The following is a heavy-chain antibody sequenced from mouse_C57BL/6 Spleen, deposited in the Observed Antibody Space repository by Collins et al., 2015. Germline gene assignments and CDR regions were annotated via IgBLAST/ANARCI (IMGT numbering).Heavy chain of an antibody. J-gene: IGHJ2*01. CDR1: GFTFTDYY. V-gene: IGHV7-3*02. Sequence: EVKLVESGGGLVQPGGFLRLSCATSGFTFTDYYMSWVRQPPGKALEWLGFIRNKANGYTTEYSASVKGRFTISRDNSQSILYLQMNTLRAEDSATYYCARDNYGYDYWGQGTTLTVSS. CDR3: ARDNYGYDY. D-gene: IGHD2-2*01. CDR2: IRNKANGYTT.